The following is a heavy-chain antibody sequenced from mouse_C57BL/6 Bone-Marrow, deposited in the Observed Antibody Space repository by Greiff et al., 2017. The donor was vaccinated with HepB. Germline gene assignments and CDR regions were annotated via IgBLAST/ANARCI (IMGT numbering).Heavy chain of an antibody. J-gene: IGHJ2*01. V-gene: IGHV1-69*01. CDR1: GYTFTSSW. D-gene: IGHD3-2*02. Sequence: QVQLQQPGAELVMPGASVKLSCKASGYTFTSSWMHWVKQRPGQGLDLIGEIDPSDSYNNYNQNFKVKSTLTVDKSSSTAYMQLSSLTSEDSAVYYCARELRLGYYFDYWGQGTTLTVSS. CDR2: IDPSDSYN. CDR3: ARELRLGYYFDY.